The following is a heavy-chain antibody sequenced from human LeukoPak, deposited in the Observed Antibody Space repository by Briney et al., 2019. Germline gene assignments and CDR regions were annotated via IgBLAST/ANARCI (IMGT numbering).Heavy chain of an antibody. CDR2: INPNSGGT. CDR3: ASPNHYYDSSGYYYYFDY. CDR1: GYTFTGYY. V-gene: IGHV1-2*02. D-gene: IGHD3-22*01. J-gene: IGHJ4*02. Sequence: ASVKVSCKASGYTFTGYYMHWVRQAPGQGLEWMGWINPNSGGTNYAQKFQGRVTMTRGTSISTAYMELSRLRSDDTAMYYCASPNHYYDSSGYYYYFDYWGQGTLVTVSS.